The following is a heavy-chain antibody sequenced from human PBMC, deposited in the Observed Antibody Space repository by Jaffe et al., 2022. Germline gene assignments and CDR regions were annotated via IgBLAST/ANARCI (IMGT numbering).Heavy chain of an antibody. D-gene: IGHD3-9*01. CDR3: ARHSANYDILTGYYIEWFDP. J-gene: IGHJ5*02. Sequence: QVQLQESGPGLVKPSETLSLTCAVSGYSISSGYYWGWIRQPPGKGLEWIGSIYHSGSTYYNPSLKSRVTISVDTSKNQFSLKLSSVTAADTAVYYCARHSANYDILTGYYIEWFDPWGQGTLVTVSS. V-gene: IGHV4-38-2*01. CDR2: IYHSGST. CDR1: GYSISSGYY.